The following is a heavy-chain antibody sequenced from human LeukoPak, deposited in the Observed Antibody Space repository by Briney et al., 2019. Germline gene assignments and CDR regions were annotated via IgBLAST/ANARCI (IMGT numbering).Heavy chain of an antibody. D-gene: IGHD1-26*01. CDR1: GYTFTSYG. Sequence: ASVKVSCKASGYTFTSYGISWVRQAPGQGLEWMGWISAYNGNTNYAQKLQGRVTMTTDTSTSTAYMELRSLRSDDTAVYYCARRGSYGGIRYWYFDLWGRGTLVTVSS. CDR3: ARRGSYGGIRYWYFDL. CDR2: ISAYNGNT. V-gene: IGHV1-18*01. J-gene: IGHJ2*01.